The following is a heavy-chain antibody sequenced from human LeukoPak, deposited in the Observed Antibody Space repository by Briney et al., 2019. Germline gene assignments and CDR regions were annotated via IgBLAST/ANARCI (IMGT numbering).Heavy chain of an antibody. V-gene: IGHV1-8*01. J-gene: IGHJ5*02. Sequence: ASVKVSCKASGYTFTNYDIDWVRQATGHELEWMGWMNPNSYSTGYAQKFQGRVTMTRNTSISTAYMELSSLTSEDTAVYYCARGRGRHLNWFDPWGQGTLVTVSS. CDR1: GYTFTNYD. D-gene: IGHD2-15*01. CDR3: ARGRGRHLNWFDP. CDR2: MNPNSYST.